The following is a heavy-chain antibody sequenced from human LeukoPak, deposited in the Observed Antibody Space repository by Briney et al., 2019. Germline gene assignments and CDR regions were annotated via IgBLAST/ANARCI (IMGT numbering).Heavy chain of an antibody. Sequence: PSETLSLTCTVSGGSISSYYWSWIRQPPGKGLEWIGYIYYSGSTNYNPSLKSRVTISVDTSKNQFSLKLSSVTAADTAVYYCARSGYDSTYYYMDVWGKGTTVTISS. CDR3: ARSGYDSTYYYMDV. CDR2: IYYSGST. J-gene: IGHJ6*03. D-gene: IGHD5-12*01. CDR1: GGSISSYY. V-gene: IGHV4-59*01.